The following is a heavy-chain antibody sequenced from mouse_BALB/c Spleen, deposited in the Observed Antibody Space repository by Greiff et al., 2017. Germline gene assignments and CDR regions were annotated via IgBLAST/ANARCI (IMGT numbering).Heavy chain of an antibody. V-gene: IGHV5-6-5*01. Sequence: EVKLMESGGGLVKPGGSLKLSCAASGFTFSSYAMSWVRQTPEKRLEWVASISSGGSTYYPDSVKGRFTISRDNARNILYLQMSSLRSEDTAMYYCARYYDYDEGFAYWGQGTLVTVSA. D-gene: IGHD2-4*01. CDR1: GFTFSSYA. CDR2: ISSGGST. J-gene: IGHJ3*01. CDR3: ARYYDYDEGFAY.